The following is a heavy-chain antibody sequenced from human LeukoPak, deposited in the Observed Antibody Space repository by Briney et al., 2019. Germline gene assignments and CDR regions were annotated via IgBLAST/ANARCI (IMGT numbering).Heavy chain of an antibody. CDR2: ISSSVSTI. D-gene: IGHD3-9*01. CDR1: GVTFSSYE. CDR3: ARGFERRYFDWLPPPTLFDY. Sequence: GGSLRLSCAASGVTFSSYEMNWVRQAPGKGLEWVSYISSSVSTIYYADSVKGRFTISRDNAKNSLYLQMNSLRAEDTAVYYCARGFERRYFDWLPPPTLFDYWGQGTLVTVSS. J-gene: IGHJ4*02. V-gene: IGHV3-48*03.